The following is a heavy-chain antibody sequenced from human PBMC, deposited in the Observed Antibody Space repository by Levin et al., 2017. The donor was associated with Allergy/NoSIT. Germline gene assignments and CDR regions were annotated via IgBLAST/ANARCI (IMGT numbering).Heavy chain of an antibody. CDR1: GFTFSSYW. Sequence: GGSLRLSCAASGFTFSSYWMHWVRQVPEKGLLWVSHINSDGSDTTYADSVKGRFTISRDNAKSTLYLQMNSLRAEDTAVYFCVRHSSGLGDYWGQGTLVTVSA. D-gene: IGHD6-19*01. J-gene: IGHJ4*02. CDR2: INSDGSDT. V-gene: IGHV3-74*01. CDR3: VRHSSGLGDY.